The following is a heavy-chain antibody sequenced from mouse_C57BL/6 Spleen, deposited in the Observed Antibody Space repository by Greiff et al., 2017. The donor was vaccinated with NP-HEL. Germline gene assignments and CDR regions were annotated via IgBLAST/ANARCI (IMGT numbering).Heavy chain of an antibody. J-gene: IGHJ3*01. CDR3: ARDGGTGFAY. D-gene: IGHD3-3*01. Sequence: DVKLQESGGGLVKPGGSLKLSCAASGFTFSSYAMSWVRQTPEQRLEWVATISDGGSYTYYPDNVKGRFTISRDNAKNNLYLQMSHLKSEDTAMYYCARDGGTGFAYWGQGTLVTVAA. V-gene: IGHV5-4*01. CDR1: GFTFSSYA. CDR2: ISDGGSYT.